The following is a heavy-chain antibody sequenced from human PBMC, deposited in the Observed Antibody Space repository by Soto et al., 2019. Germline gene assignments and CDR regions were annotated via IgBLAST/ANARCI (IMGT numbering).Heavy chain of an antibody. CDR1: GFTFSNYW. CDR2: TQNKANSYTT. D-gene: IGHD5-18*01. V-gene: IGHV3-72*01. Sequence: GGSLRLSCTASGFTFSNYWMTWVRQAPGKGLEWVGRTQNKANSYTTKYAASVKGRFTISRDDSENSLFLQMNSLKTEDTAVYYCAKSDLDTAMVKYGSLFSGMDVWGQGTTVTVSS. CDR3: AKSDLDTAMVKYGSLFSGMDV. J-gene: IGHJ6*02.